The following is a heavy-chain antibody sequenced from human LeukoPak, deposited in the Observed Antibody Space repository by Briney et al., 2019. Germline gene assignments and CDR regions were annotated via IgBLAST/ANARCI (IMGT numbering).Heavy chain of an antibody. V-gene: IGHV3-23*01. D-gene: IGHD6-19*01. CDR2: ISGSGGST. CDR1: GFTFSSYA. Sequence: GGSLRLSCAASGFTFSSYAMSWVRQAPGKGLEWVSAISGSGGSTYYADSVKGRFTISRDNSKNTLYLQMNSLRAEDTAVYYCAKDRHWAVASTSRAFDIWGQGTMVTASS. J-gene: IGHJ3*02. CDR3: AKDRHWAVASTSRAFDI.